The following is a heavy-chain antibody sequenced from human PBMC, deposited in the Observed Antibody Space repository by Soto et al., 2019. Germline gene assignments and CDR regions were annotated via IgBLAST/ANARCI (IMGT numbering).Heavy chain of an antibody. D-gene: IGHD3-10*02. J-gene: IGHJ4*02. CDR1: GGKFSTFA. Sequence: QVQLVQSGAEVKRPGSSVKVSCKASGGKFSTFAINWVRQAPGHRLEWMGGIIPLFGEANYARKFQGRVTLTADESTTTGFMELSRLRSDDTAVSYCARGVFSDGTTDDYVNLPPILWGQGTRITVPS. CDR2: IIPLFGEA. V-gene: IGHV1-69*01. CDR3: ARGVFSDGTTDDYVNLPPIL.